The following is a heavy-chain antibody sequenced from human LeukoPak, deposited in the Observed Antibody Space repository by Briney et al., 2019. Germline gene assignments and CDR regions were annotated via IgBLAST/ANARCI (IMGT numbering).Heavy chain of an antibody. Sequence: PSETLSLTCAVYGGSFSGYYWSWIRQPPGKGLEWIGEINHSGSTNYNPSLKSRVTISVDTSKNQFSLKLSSVTAADTAVYYCARRRSRGAWFDPWGQGTLVTVPS. CDR3: ARRRSRGAWFDP. CDR2: INHSGST. V-gene: IGHV4-34*01. CDR1: GGSFSGYY. D-gene: IGHD3-10*01. J-gene: IGHJ5*02.